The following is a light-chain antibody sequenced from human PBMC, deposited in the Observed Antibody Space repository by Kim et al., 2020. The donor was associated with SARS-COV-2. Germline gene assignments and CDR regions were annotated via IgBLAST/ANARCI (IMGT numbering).Light chain of an antibody. V-gene: IGLV3-1*01. J-gene: IGLJ2*01. CDR2: QDS. CDR3: QAWDSSTVV. Sequence: VSPGQTASITCCGNKLGDKYACWYQQKPGQSPVLVIYQDSKRRSGIPERFSGSNAGNTATLTISGTQAMDEADYYCQAWDSSTVVFGGGTQLTVL. CDR1: KLGDKY.